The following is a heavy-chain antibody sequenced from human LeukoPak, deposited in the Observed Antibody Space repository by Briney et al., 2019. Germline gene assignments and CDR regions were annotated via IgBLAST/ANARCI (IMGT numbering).Heavy chain of an antibody. J-gene: IGHJ4*02. CDR2: ISYDGSNK. CDR3: TYCGGGTCYPD. Sequence: GGSLRLSCAASGFTFSSCGMHWVRQAPGKGLEWVAVISYDGSNKYYADSVRGRFTISRDNSKNTLYLQMNSLRPEDTAVYYCTYCGGGTCYPDWGQGTLVTVSS. D-gene: IGHD2-15*01. V-gene: IGHV3-30-3*01. CDR1: GFTFSSCG.